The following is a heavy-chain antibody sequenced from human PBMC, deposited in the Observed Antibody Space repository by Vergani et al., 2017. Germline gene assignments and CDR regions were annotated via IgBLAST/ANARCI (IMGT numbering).Heavy chain of an antibody. CDR3: ARISCGSAPYLHY. J-gene: IGHJ1*01. CDR2: IKRDGTET. CDR1: GFTFGDYY. Sequence: EVHLEESGGGLVQPGGSLRLSCAASGFTFGDYYMAWIRLAPGKGLDWVASIKRDGTETFYVDSVKGRLTISRDNAKTTLYLQMNSLRDEDRGVYYCARISCGSAPYLHYWGQGTLVTVAS. D-gene: IGHD2-21*01. V-gene: IGHV3-7*01.